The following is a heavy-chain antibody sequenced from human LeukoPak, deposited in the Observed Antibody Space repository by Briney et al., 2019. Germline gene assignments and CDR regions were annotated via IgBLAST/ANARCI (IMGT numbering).Heavy chain of an antibody. V-gene: IGHV4-31*03. Sequence: SQTLSLTCTVSGASIDSGGYYWSWIRQHPGKGLEWIGYIYYSGTTYYNPSLKSRVTISVDTSKNQFSLKLNSVTAADTAVYYCAGGPYYYETKTFDYWGQGTLVTVSS. CDR1: GASIDSGGYY. CDR2: IYYSGTT. D-gene: IGHD3-22*01. CDR3: AGGPYYYETKTFDY. J-gene: IGHJ4*02.